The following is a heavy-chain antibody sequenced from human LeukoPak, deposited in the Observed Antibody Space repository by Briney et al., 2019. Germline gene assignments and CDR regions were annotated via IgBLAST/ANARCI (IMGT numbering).Heavy chain of an antibody. Sequence: PGGSLRLSCVASGFTFSQYAMNWVRQAPGKGPEWVSVVSRGADSTYYADSVKGRFTISRDSPKNTLSLQMDSLRAEDTAMYYCAKSRHCSGGSCYLWGSFDLWGRGTLVTVSS. CDR3: AKSRHCSGGSCYLWGSFDL. CDR2: VSRGADST. D-gene: IGHD2-15*01. J-gene: IGHJ2*01. CDR1: GFTFSQYA. V-gene: IGHV3-23*01.